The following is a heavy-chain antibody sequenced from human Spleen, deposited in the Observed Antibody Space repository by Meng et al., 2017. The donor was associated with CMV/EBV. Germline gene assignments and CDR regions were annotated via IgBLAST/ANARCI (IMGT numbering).Heavy chain of an antibody. J-gene: IGHJ3*02. CDR2: ISYDGFNK. Sequence: GESLKISCAASGFTFSSYAMHWVRQAPGKGLEWVAAISYDGFNKYYADSVKGRFTISRDNSKNTLYLQMNSLRAEDTAVYYCARGPHMLAVAGPFDILGQGTMVTVSS. D-gene: IGHD6-19*01. V-gene: IGHV3-30*04. CDR1: GFTFSSYA. CDR3: ARGPHMLAVAGPFDI.